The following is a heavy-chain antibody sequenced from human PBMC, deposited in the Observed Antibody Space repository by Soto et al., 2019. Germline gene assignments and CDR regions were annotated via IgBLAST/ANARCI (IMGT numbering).Heavy chain of an antibody. CDR3: ATDPPRRLERYYYYYMDV. CDR2: FDPEDGET. CDR1: GYTLTELS. Sequence: ASVKVSCKVSGYTLTELSMHWVRQAPGKGLEWMGGFDPEDGETIYAQKFQGRVTMTEDTSTDTAYMELSSLRSEDTAVYYCATDPPRRLERYYYYYMDVWGKGTTVTVSS. V-gene: IGHV1-24*01. J-gene: IGHJ6*03. D-gene: IGHD1-1*01.